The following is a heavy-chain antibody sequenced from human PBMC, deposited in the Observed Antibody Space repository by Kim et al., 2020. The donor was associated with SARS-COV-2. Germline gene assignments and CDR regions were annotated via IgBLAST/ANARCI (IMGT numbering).Heavy chain of an antibody. CDR1: GFTFSSYW. Sequence: GGSLRLSCAASGFTFSSYWMHWVRQAPGKGLVWVSRINSDGSSTSYADSVKGRFTISRDNAKNTLYLQMNSLRAEDTAVYYCAREEDDFWSGYLGDVWGKGTTVTVSS. CDR3: AREEDDFWSGYLGDV. CDR2: INSDGSST. V-gene: IGHV3-74*01. D-gene: IGHD3-3*01. J-gene: IGHJ6*04.